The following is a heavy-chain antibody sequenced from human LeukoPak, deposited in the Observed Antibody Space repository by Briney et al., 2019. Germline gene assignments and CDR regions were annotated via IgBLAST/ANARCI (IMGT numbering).Heavy chain of an antibody. V-gene: IGHV3-21*01. D-gene: IGHD5-12*01. CDR1: GFTFSTYN. Sequence: TGGSLRLSCAASGFTFSTYNMAWVRQAPGKGPEWVSSITTSSDYMYYADSLRGRFTTSRDNSKNSLFLQMNSLRAEDTAVYYCARVRLYSGYEQVDYWGQGTLVTVSS. CDR2: ITTSSDYM. CDR3: ARVRLYSGYEQVDY. J-gene: IGHJ4*02.